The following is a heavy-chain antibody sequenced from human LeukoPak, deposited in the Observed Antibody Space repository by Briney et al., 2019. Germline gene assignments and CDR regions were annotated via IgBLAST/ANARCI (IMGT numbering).Heavy chain of an antibody. D-gene: IGHD3-3*01. CDR3: ARVKWTIFRFIDY. J-gene: IGHJ4*02. Sequence: AETLCLTCTVSGGSISSYYWSWIRQPPGKGLEWIGYIYYSGSTNYNPSLKTRVTISVDTSKSEFSLKLSSATAADTAVYYCARVKWTIFRFIDYWGEGTLATVHS. V-gene: IGHV4-59*01. CDR2: IYYSGST. CDR1: GGSISSYY.